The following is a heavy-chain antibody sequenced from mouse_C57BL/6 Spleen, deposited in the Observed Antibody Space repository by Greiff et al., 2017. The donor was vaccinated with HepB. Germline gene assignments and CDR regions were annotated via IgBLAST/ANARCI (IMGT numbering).Heavy chain of an antibody. CDR1: GYTFTDYY. J-gene: IGHJ2*01. CDR3: ARSGLGDYFDY. D-gene: IGHD3-3*01. V-gene: IGHV1-19*01. CDR2: INPYNGGT. Sequence: EVQLQQSGPVLVKPGASVKMSCKASGYTFTDYYMNWVKQSHGKSLEWIGVINPYNGGTSYNQKFKGKATLTVDKSSSTAYMELNSLTSEDSAVYYCARSGLGDYFDYWGQGTTLTVSS.